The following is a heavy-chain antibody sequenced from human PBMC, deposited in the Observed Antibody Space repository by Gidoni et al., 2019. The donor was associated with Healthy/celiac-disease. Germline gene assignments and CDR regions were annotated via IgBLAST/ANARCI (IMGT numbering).Heavy chain of an antibody. Sequence: EVQLLESGGGLVQPGGSLRLSWAASGFTFRSYAKGWVRQAPGKGLAWFSAISGSGCSTYYADSVKGRFTISRDNSKNTLYLQMNSLRAEDTAVYYCAKDLGNWNYGYYFDYWGQGTLVTVSS. J-gene: IGHJ4*02. CDR2: ISGSGCST. CDR3: AKDLGNWNYGYYFDY. V-gene: IGHV3-23*01. D-gene: IGHD1-7*01. CDR1: GFTFRSYA.